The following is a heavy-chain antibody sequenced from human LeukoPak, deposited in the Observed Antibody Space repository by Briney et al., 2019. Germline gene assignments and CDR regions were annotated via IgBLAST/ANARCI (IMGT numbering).Heavy chain of an antibody. CDR1: GGSISSYY. Sequence: PSETLSLTCTVSGGSISSYYWSWVRQPPGKGLEWIGYIYYSGSTNYNPSLKSRVTISVDTSKNQFSLKLSSVTAADTAVYYCARSVGSGYSYGRYYFDYWGQGTLVTVSS. D-gene: IGHD5-18*01. J-gene: IGHJ4*02. CDR2: IYYSGST. V-gene: IGHV4-59*08. CDR3: ARSVGSGYSYGRYYFDY.